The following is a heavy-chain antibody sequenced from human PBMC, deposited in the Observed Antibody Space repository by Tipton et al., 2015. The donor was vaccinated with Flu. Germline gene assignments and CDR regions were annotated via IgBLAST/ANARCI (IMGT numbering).Heavy chain of an antibody. Sequence: VQLVQSGGGLVQPGGSLRLSCAASGFTVSSKYMGWVRQAPGKGLQWVSVIYRGGTTYVADSVKGRCTISRDNSKNTLYLQWNSLTTEDTAVYYCATLGHSGTDGFDIWGQGTMVTISS. CDR1: GFTVSSKY. V-gene: IGHV3-66*02. D-gene: IGHD5-12*01. CDR3: ATLGHSGTDGFDI. CDR2: IYRGGTT. J-gene: IGHJ3*02.